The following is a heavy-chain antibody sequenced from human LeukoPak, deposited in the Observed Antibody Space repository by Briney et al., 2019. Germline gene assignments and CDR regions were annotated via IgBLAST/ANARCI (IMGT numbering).Heavy chain of an antibody. CDR3: ARVSSDTAMVTDWFDP. CDR2: INPNSGGT. V-gene: IGHV1-2*02. J-gene: IGHJ5*02. CDR1: GYTFTGYY. D-gene: IGHD5-18*01. Sequence: ASVKVSCKASGYTFTGYYMHWVRQAPGQGLEWMGWINPNSGGTNYAQKFQGRVTMTRDTSISTAYMELSRLRSDDTAVYYCARVSSDTAMVTDWFDPWGQGTLVTVSP.